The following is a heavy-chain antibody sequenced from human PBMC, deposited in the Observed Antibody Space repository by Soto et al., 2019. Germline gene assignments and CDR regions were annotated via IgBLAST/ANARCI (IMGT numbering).Heavy chain of an antibody. Sequence: PSETLSLTCAVYGGSFSGYYLTWIRQPPGTGLEWIGEINHSGSTNYNPSLKSRVTISVDTSKNQFSLKLTSVTAADTAVYYCAKDNLTDLFDYWGQGTLVTVS. V-gene: IGHV4-34*01. CDR1: GGSFSGYY. CDR2: INHSGST. J-gene: IGHJ4*02. D-gene: IGHD1-1*01. CDR3: AKDNLTDLFDY.